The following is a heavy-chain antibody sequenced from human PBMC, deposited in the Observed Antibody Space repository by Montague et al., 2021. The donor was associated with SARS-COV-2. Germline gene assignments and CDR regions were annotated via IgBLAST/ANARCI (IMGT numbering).Heavy chain of an antibody. D-gene: IGHD4-17*01. Sequence: SETRSLTCTVSGYSISDGYYCVWIRQPPGKGLEWSGNIFQSGNTYYNPSLERRSTMSVDTSKNQFSRKLSSVTAADTAVYYCARENTVTTFGGPYYMDSWGQGTLVTVSA. J-gene: IGHJ4*02. CDR1: GYSISDGYY. V-gene: IGHV4-38-2*02. CDR3: ARENTVTTFGGPYYMDS. CDR2: IFQSGNT.